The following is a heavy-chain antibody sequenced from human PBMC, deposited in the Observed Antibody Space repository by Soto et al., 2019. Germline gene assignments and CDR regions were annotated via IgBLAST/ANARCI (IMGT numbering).Heavy chain of an antibody. CDR1: GFSVSANY. D-gene: IGHD4-17*01. V-gene: IGHV3-53*01. Sequence: EVPLVESGGGLIQPGGSLRLSCAASGFSVSANYMNWVRQAPGKGLQWVSLLYAGGATFYADSVKGRFTISRDSSKTTLYLQMDSLRVEDTAVYYCAAQRANDYGDPNDALDIWGQGTVVSVSS. CDR3: AAQRANDYGDPNDALDI. CDR2: LYAGGAT. J-gene: IGHJ3*02.